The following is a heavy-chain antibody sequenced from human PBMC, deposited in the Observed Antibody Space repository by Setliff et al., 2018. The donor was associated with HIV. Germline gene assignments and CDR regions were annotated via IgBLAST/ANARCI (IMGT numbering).Heavy chain of an antibody. V-gene: IGHV1-18*01. D-gene: IGHD3-22*01. J-gene: IGHJ4*02. CDR3: ARSSAYYYDSSGYYTGDY. CDR1: GYTFTSYG. Sequence: ASVKVSCKASGYTFTSYGITWVRQAPGQGLEWMGRINPNSGGTNYAQKLQGRVTMTTDTSTSTAYMELRSLRSDDTAVYYCARSSAYYYDSSGYYTGDYWGQGTLVTVSS. CDR2: INPNSGGT.